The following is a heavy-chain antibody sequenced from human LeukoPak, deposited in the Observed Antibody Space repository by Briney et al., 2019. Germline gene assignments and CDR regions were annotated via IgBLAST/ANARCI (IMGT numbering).Heavy chain of an antibody. D-gene: IGHD5-18*01. V-gene: IGHV4-59*08. J-gene: IGHJ3*02. CDR3: ARQPAATAAFDI. CDR1: GGSINNYY. Sequence: SETPSLTCTVSGGSINNYYWSWIRQPPGKGLEWIGYIYYSGGDMNYNPSLKSRLTISVDTSKNQISLMLTSMTAADTAVYYCARQPAATAAFDIWAQGTMVTVSS. CDR2: IYYSGGDM.